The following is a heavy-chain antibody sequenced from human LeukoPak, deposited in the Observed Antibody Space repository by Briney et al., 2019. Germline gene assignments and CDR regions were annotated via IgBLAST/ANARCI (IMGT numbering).Heavy chain of an antibody. D-gene: IGHD5-18*01. CDR2: ISYDGSSK. CDR1: GFTFSTYA. CDR3: ARKKGGYSYGYLWG. Sequence: GGSLRLSCAASGFTFSTYAMHWVRQAPGKGLEWVAVISYDGSSKYYADSVKGRFTISRDNSKNTLYLQMNSLRAEDTAVYYCARKKGGYSYGYLWGWGQGTLVTVSS. J-gene: IGHJ4*02. V-gene: IGHV3-30*04.